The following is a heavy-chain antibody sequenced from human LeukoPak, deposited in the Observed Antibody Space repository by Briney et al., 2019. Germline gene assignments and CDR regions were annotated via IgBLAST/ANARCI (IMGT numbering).Heavy chain of an antibody. CDR2: ISGSGDST. CDR1: GFTFSSYA. Sequence: PGGSLRLSCAASGFTFSSYAMSWVRQAPGKGLEWVSAISGSGDSTYYADSVKGRFTISRDNSKNTLYLQMNSLRSEDTAVYYCARSSSGTRSAGDYWGQGTLVTVSS. CDR3: ARSSSGTRSAGDY. V-gene: IGHV3-23*01. D-gene: IGHD6-25*01. J-gene: IGHJ4*02.